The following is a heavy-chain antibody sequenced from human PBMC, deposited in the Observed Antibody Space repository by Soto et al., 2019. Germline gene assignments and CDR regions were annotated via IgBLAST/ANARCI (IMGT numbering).Heavy chain of an antibody. CDR1: GASVVNGNW. Sequence: QVQLQESGPGLVRPSGTLSLTCSVSGASVVNGNWWSWVRQSPGKGLEWIGEVSLAGRNHYNPSLWRRVPIWLDGSKNHFSLILTSVTVADDAIYYCVRGFQYWLPTFDWGRGTVGTVS. CDR2: VSLAGRN. D-gene: IGHD3-10*01. CDR3: VRGFQYWLPTFD. V-gene: IGHV4-4*02. J-gene: IGHJ4*02.